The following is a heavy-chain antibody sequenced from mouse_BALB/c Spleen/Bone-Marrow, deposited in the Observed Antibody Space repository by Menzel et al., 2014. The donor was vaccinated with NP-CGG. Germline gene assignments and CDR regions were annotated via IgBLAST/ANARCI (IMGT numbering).Heavy chain of an antibody. J-gene: IGHJ3*01. D-gene: IGHD2-4*01. V-gene: IGHV5-9-2*01. CDR2: ISGGRSYT. CDR3: ARHAYYDQTEVSFVY. Sequence: EVKLVESGGGLVKSGGSLKLSCAASGFTFNSYGMSWVRQTPEKRLEWVATISGGRSYTFYPDSVKGRFTISRDNAKNNLYLQLSSLRSEDTALYYCARHAYYDQTEVSFVYWGQGTLVTVSA. CDR1: GFTFNSYG.